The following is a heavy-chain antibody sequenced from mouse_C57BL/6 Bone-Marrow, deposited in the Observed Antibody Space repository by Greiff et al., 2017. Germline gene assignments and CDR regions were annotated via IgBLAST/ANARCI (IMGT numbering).Heavy chain of an antibody. V-gene: IGHV1-5*01. CDR2: IYPGNSDT. D-gene: IGHD2-3*01. CDR1: GYTFTSYW. CDR3: TRWDDGYLAWFAY. Sequence: EVHLVESGTVLARPGASVKMSCKTSGYTFTSYWMHWVKQRPGQGLEWIGAIYPGNSDTSYNQKFKGKAKLTAVTSASTAYMELSSLTNEVSAVYYCTRWDDGYLAWFAYWGQGTLVTVSA. J-gene: IGHJ3*01.